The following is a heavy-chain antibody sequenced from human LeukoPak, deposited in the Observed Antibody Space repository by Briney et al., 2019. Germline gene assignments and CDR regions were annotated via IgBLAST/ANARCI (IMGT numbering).Heavy chain of an antibody. CDR2: IQYDGSNE. D-gene: IGHD1-14*01. V-gene: IGHV3-30*12. CDR1: RFTFSSYG. Sequence: GGSLRLSCAASRFTFSSYGMHWVRQAPGKGLEWVAYIQYDGSNEQYADSVKGRFSISRDNAKNSLYLQMNSLRAEDTAVYYCARSPTYAGRLDVWGKGTTVTVSS. J-gene: IGHJ6*04. CDR3: ARSPTYAGRLDV.